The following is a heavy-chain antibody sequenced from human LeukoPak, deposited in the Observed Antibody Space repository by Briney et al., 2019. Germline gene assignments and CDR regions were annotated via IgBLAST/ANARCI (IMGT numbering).Heavy chain of an antibody. CDR1: GFTFSGYA. Sequence: GGSLRLSCAASGFTFSGYAMHWVRQAPGKGLEWVGVISYDGSNKYYADSVKGRFTISRDNSKNTLYLQLNSLRAGDTAVYYCARDGEDIVVVLAAYYFDYWGQGTLVTVSS. CDR3: ARDGEDIVVVLAAYYFDY. CDR2: ISYDGSNK. J-gene: IGHJ4*02. V-gene: IGHV3-30-3*01. D-gene: IGHD2-15*01.